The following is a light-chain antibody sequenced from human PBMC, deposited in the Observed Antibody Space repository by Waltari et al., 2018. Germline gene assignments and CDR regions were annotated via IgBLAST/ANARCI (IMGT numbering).Light chain of an antibody. CDR3: CSYVGSHTNWV. CDR1: SSDVDDYNF. Sequence: QSALTQPRSVSGSPGQSVTISCTGISSDVDDYNFVSWYQQHPGKAPKLMIHDVTKRPSGVPDRFSGSNSGNTASLTISGLQAEDEADYYCCSYVGSHTNWVFGGGTKLTVL. J-gene: IGLJ3*02. CDR2: DVT. V-gene: IGLV2-11*01.